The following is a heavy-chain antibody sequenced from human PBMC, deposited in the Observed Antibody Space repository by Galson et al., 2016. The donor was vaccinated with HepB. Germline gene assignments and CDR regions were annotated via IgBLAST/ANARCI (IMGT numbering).Heavy chain of an antibody. CDR1: GFTVSGSY. D-gene: IGHD6-13*01. J-gene: IGHJ3*02. CDR3: ASCMGWYGMCAFEI. Sequence: SLRLSCAVSGFTVSGSYMSWVRQAPGMGLEWVSVIYSDGTTKYADSVKGRFIISRDNSKNTLYLQMNSLRAEDTAVYYCASCMGWYGMCAFEIWGQGTMVTVSS. CDR2: IYSDGTT. V-gene: IGHV3-66*01.